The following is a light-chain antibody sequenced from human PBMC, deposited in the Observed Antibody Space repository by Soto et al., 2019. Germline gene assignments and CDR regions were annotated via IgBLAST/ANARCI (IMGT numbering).Light chain of an antibody. CDR2: NTN. J-gene: IGLJ3*02. CDR3: ASWDDSLDGPGL. CDR1: NSNIGSHA. Sequence: QSVLTQAPSASGTPGQGVNISCSGSNSNIGSHAVNWYQQLPGMAPRLLIYNTNRRHPGVPDRFSASKSGMSASLAISGLQVDDEADYFCASWDDSLDGPGLFGGGTKLTVL. V-gene: IGLV1-44*01.